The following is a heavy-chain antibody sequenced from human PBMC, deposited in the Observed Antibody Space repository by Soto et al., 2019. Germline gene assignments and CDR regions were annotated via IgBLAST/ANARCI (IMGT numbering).Heavy chain of an antibody. CDR3: ARWRSVTWSFDH. CDR2: IYYSGTT. D-gene: IGHD2-8*02. CDR1: GASINSDGYY. V-gene: IGHV4-31*11. J-gene: IGHJ4*02. Sequence: QVQLQESGPGLVIPSQTLSLTCAVSGASINSDGYYWSWIRQPPGKGLEWIGSIYYSGTTYYNSSLNGRAAISVETSQNLFSLKLASATAADTARYYCARWRSVTWSFDHWGQGTLVTVSS.